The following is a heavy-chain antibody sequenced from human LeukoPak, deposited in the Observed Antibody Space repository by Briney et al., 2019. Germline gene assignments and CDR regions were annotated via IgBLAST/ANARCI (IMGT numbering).Heavy chain of an antibody. Sequence: PGGSLRLSCPASGFILSNYYMHWVRQAPGKGLVWVSRISGDGTDTKYADSVKGRFTISRDNAKNSLYLQMNSLRAEDTAVYYCARDAYYCTNGVCYTWDYWGQGTLVTVSS. CDR1: GFILSNYY. CDR2: ISGDGTDT. D-gene: IGHD2-8*01. J-gene: IGHJ4*02. CDR3: ARDAYYCTNGVCYTWDY. V-gene: IGHV3-74*03.